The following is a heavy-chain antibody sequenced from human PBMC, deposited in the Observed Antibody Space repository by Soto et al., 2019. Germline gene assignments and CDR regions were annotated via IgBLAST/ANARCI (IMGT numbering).Heavy chain of an antibody. D-gene: IGHD3-9*01. V-gene: IGHV1-69*02. Sequence: ASVKVSCKASGGTFSSYTISWVRQAPGQGLEWMGRIIPILGIANYAQKFQGRVTITADKSTSTASMELSSPRSEDTAAYYCAYRSRYFYWPPYYWGQGTRGAVSA. CDR3: AYRSRYFYWPPYY. CDR1: GGTFSSYT. CDR2: IIPILGIA. J-gene: IGHJ4*02.